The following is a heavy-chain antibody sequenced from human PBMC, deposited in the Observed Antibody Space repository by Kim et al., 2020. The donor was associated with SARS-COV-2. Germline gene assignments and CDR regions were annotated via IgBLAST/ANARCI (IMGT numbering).Heavy chain of an antibody. CDR2: SDT. CDR3: ARLYGDYLR. J-gene: IGHJ4*02. D-gene: IGHD4-17*01. V-gene: IGHV5-51*01. Sequence: SDTRYSPSFQGQVTISADKSISTAYLQWSSLKASDTAMYYCARLYGDYLRWGQGTLVTVSS.